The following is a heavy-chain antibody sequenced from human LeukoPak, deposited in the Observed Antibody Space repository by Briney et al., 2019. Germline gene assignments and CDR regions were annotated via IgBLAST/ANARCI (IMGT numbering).Heavy chain of an antibody. CDR3: ASSGYSSSWFGEGY. D-gene: IGHD6-13*01. V-gene: IGHV4-59*08. CDR2: IYYSGST. J-gene: IGHJ4*02. Sequence: SETLSLTCTVSGGSISSYYWSWIRQPPGKGLEWIGYIYYSGSTNYNPSLKSRVTISVDTSKNQFSLKLSSVTAADTAVYYCASSGYSSSWFGEGYWGQGTLVTVSS. CDR1: GGSISSYY.